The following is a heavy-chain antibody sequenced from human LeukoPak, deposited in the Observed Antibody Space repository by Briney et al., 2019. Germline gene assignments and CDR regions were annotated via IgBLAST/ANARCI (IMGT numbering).Heavy chain of an antibody. CDR3: ARVKERIEPY. CDR2: ISSSGSTI. J-gene: IGHJ4*02. D-gene: IGHD1-1*01. CDR1: GFTFSSYE. Sequence: GRSLRLSCAASGFTFSSYEMNWVRQAPGKGLEWVSYISSSGSTIYYAASVKGRFTISGDNAKNSLYLQMNSLRAEDTAVYYCARVKERIEPYWGQGTLVTVSS. V-gene: IGHV3-48*03.